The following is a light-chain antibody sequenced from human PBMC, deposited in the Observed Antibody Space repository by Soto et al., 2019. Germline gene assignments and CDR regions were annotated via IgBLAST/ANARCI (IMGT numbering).Light chain of an antibody. CDR2: DAS. CDR1: QSVGSK. J-gene: IGKJ4*01. CDR3: QQYGDWPGA. Sequence: EIVMTQSPPTLSVSPGERATLSCRASQSVGSKLAWYQQRPGQAPRLLIYDASIRATGIPARFSGSGSGTEFSLTISSLQSEDFAVYSCQQYGDWPGAFGGGTKVEIK. V-gene: IGKV3D-15*01.